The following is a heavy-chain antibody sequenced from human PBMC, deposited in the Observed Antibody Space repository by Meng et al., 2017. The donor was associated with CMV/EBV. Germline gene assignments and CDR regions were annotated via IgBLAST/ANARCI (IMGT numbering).Heavy chain of an antibody. Sequence: SVKVSCKASGGTFSSYAISWVRQAPGQGLEWMGGIIPILGIASYAQKFQGRVTITADKSTSTAYMELSSLRSEDTAVYYCARAIREGVTHHQYYFDYWGQGTLVTVSS. J-gene: IGHJ4*02. V-gene: IGHV1-69*10. D-gene: IGHD4-23*01. CDR1: GGTFSSYA. CDR2: IIPILGIA. CDR3: ARAIREGVTHHQYYFDY.